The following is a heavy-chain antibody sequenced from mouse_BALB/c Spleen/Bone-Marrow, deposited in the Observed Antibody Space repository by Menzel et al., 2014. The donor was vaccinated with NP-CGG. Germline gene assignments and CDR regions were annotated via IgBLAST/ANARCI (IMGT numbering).Heavy chain of an antibody. CDR2: INNNGGST. CDR1: GFTFSSYG. CDR3: ARVSGWYFDV. Sequence: EVMLVESGGGLVQPGGSLKLSCVASGFTFSSYGMSWVRQTPDKRLELVATINNNGGSTYYSDSVKGQFTISRDNAKNPLYLQMSSLKSEDTAMYYCARVSGWYFDVWGAGTTVTVSS. J-gene: IGHJ1*01. D-gene: IGHD6-2*01. V-gene: IGHV5-6-3*01.